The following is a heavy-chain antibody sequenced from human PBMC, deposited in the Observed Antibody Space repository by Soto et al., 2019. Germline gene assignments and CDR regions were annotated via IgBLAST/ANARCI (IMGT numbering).Heavy chain of an antibody. Sequence: GESLKISCNGYADIFSNYWINWVRQVPGKGLEWMGRIDPSDSYANYSPSFQGHVTISADKSISTVYMQWSRLKASDTAMYYCARASDWLGFYYGLDVWGQGTTVTVSS. J-gene: IGHJ6*02. CDR1: ADIFSNYW. D-gene: IGHD3-9*01. CDR2: IDPSDSYA. V-gene: IGHV5-10-1*01. CDR3: ARASDWLGFYYGLDV.